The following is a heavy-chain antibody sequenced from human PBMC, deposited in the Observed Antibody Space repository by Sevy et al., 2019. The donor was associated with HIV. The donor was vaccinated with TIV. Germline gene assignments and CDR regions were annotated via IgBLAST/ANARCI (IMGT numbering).Heavy chain of an antibody. CDR1: GDRFTSYW. Sequence: GESLKIPCKGSGDRFTSYWIGWVPQMPGKGLEWMGIIYIGDYETRYSPSFQGQVTISADKSIKTAYLQWNSLKASDTAREYCARHRSVGVFGLDYFDYWGQGTLVTVSS. CDR3: ARHRSVGVFGLDYFDY. J-gene: IGHJ4*02. D-gene: IGHD3-16*01. V-gene: IGHV5-51*01. CDR2: IYIGDYET.